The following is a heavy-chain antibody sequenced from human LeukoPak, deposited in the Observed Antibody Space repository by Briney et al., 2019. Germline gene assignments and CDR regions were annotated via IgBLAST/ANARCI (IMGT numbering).Heavy chain of an antibody. V-gene: IGHV4-4*07. CDR3: ARRDGDY. Sequence: SETLSLTCTVSGGSISSYYWSWIRQPPGKGLEWIGRIYPSGSTNNNPSLKSRVTMSVDTSKNQLSLKLTSVTAADTAVYYCARRDGDYWGQGTLVTVSS. CDR2: IYPSGST. CDR1: GGSISSYY. D-gene: IGHD5-24*01. J-gene: IGHJ4*02.